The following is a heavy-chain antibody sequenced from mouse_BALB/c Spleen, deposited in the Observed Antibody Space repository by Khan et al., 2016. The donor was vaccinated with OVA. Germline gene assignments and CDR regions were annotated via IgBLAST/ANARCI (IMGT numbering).Heavy chain of an antibody. CDR3: TRLAYYYDSEGFAY. CDR2: VSTGGSYT. V-gene: IGHV5-6*01. Sequence: EVQLVESGGDLVKPGGSLKLSCAASGFTFSTYGMSWVRQTPDKRLEWVATVSTGGSYTYYPDSVKGRFTISRDNAKNTVYLQMSGLKSEDTAMFSCTRLAYYYDSEGFAYWGQGTLLTVSA. J-gene: IGHJ3*01. D-gene: IGHD1-1*01. CDR1: GFTFSTYG.